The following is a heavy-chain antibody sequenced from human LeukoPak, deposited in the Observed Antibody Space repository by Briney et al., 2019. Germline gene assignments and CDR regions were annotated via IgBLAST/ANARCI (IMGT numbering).Heavy chain of an antibody. V-gene: IGHV3-30-3*01. CDR3: ARESSAGYYDSSGYYSVECAFDI. Sequence: GRSLRLSCAASGFTFSSYAMHWVRQAPGKGLEWVAVIPYDGSNKYYADSVKGRFTISRDNSKNTLYLQMNSLRAEDTAVYYCARESSAGYYDSSGYYSVECAFDIWGQGTMVTVSS. CDR2: IPYDGSNK. J-gene: IGHJ3*02. CDR1: GFTFSSYA. D-gene: IGHD3-22*01.